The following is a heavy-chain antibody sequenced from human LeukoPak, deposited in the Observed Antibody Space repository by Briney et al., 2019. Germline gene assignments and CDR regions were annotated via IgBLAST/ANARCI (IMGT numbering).Heavy chain of an antibody. CDR3: ARGRGLGDY. J-gene: IGHJ4*02. Sequence: SETLSLTCTVSGGSISSHYWSWIRQPPGKGLEWIGYISYSGSTSYNASLKSRVNISVDTSKSQFSLKLTSVTAADTAVYYCARGRGLGDYWGQGTLVTVSS. D-gene: IGHD3-10*01. CDR1: GGSISSHY. CDR2: ISYSGST. V-gene: IGHV4-59*11.